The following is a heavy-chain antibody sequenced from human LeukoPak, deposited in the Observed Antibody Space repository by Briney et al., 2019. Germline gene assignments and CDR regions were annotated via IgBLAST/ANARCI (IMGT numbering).Heavy chain of an antibody. J-gene: IGHJ4*02. V-gene: IGHV3-7*03. CDR1: GFTFSSYW. D-gene: IGHD3-22*01. CDR2: IKQDGSEK. Sequence: GGSLRLSCAASGFTFSSYWMSWVRQAPGKGLEWVANIKQDGSEKYYVDSVKGQFTISRDNAKNSLCLQMSSLRAEDTAVYYCARGDYYDSSGYVDYWGQGTLVTVSS. CDR3: ARGDYYDSSGYVDY.